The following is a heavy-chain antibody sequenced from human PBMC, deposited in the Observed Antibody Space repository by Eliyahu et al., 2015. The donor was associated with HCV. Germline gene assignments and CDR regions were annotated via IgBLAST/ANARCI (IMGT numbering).Heavy chain of an antibody. D-gene: IGHD3-22*01. CDR2: IYSGGST. CDR3: ARSGYYYDSSGYRVDAFDI. J-gene: IGHJ3*02. CDR1: GFTVSSNY. V-gene: IGHV3-66*01. Sequence: EVQLVESGGGLVQPGGSLRLSCAASGFTVSSNYMSWVRQAPGKGLEWVSVIYSGGSTYYADSVKGRFTISRDNSKNTLYLQMNSLRAEDTAVYYCARSGYYYDSSGYRVDAFDIWGQGTMVTVSS.